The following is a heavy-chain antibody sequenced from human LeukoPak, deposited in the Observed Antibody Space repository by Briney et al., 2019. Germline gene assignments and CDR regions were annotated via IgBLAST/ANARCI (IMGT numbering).Heavy chain of an antibody. V-gene: IGHV3-74*01. J-gene: IGHJ4*02. CDR1: GFTFSSYW. CDR2: TNSDGSST. Sequence: PGGSLRLSCAASGFTFSSYWMHWVRQAPGKGLVWVSRTNSDGSSTRYADSMKGRFTISRDNAKNTLYLQMNSLRAEDTAVYYCARGVMGVDNLGYFDNWGQGTLVTVSS. CDR3: ARGVMGVDNLGYFDN. D-gene: IGHD1-26*01.